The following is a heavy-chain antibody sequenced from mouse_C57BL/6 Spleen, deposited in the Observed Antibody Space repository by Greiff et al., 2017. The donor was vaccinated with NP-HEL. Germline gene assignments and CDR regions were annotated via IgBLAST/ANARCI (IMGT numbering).Heavy chain of an antibody. CDR1: GFTFNTYA. CDR2: IRSKSSNYAT. V-gene: IGHV10-3*01. CDR3: VRENYYYGTHWYFDV. J-gene: IGHJ1*03. D-gene: IGHD1-1*01. Sequence: DVHLVESGGGLVQPKGSLKLSCAASGFTFNTYAMHWVRQAPGKGLEWVARIRSKSSNYATYYADSVKDRFTISRDDSQSMLYLQMNNLKTEDTAMYYCVRENYYYGTHWYFDVWGTGTTVTVSS.